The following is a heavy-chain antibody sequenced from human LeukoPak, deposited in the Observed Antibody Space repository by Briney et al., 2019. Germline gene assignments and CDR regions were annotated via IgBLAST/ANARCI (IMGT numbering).Heavy chain of an antibody. J-gene: IGHJ4*02. D-gene: IGHD3-10*01. CDR1: EFTVSSTY. CDR3: ARLWFGESHFDY. CDR2: ISYDGSNK. Sequence: GGSLRLSCAVSEFTVSSTYMHWVRQAPGKGLEWVAVISYDGSNKYYADSVKGRFTISRDNSKNTLYLQMNSLRAEDTAVYYCARLWFGESHFDYWGQGTLVTVSS. V-gene: IGHV3-30-3*01.